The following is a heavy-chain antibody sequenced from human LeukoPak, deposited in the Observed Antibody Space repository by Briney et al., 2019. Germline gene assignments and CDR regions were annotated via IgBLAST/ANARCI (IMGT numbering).Heavy chain of an antibody. CDR1: GDSVSSNRAA. Sequence: SQTLSLTCAISGDSVSSNRAAWNWSRQSPSRGLEWLGRTYYRSKWYIDYAVSMKSRIIISPDTSKNQFSLQLNSVTPEDTAVYYCARGYSNSIDYWGQGTLVTVSS. J-gene: IGHJ4*02. V-gene: IGHV6-1*01. D-gene: IGHD6-13*01. CDR2: TYYRSKWYI. CDR3: ARGYSNSIDY.